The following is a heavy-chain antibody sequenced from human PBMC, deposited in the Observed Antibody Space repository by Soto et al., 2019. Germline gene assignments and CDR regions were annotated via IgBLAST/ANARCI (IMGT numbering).Heavy chain of an antibody. D-gene: IGHD6-13*01. CDR1: GGSISSYY. V-gene: IGHV4-59*01. J-gene: IGHJ4*02. CDR3: ARAPAPLYSSSWYYSDY. CDR2: IYYSVST. Sequence: PSETLSLTCTVSGGSISSYYWSWIRQPPGKGLEWIGYIYYSVSTNYNPSLKRRITISVDTSKNQFSLKLSSVTAADTVVFFCARAPAPLYSSSWYYSDYWGQGTLVTVSS.